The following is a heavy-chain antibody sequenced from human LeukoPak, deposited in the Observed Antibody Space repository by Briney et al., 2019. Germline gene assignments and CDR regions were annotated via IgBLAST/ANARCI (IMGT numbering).Heavy chain of an antibody. V-gene: IGHV1-69*13. CDR3: ARVPVKYCSGGSCYFPNYYYYYYMDV. Sequence: SVKVSCKASGGTFSSYAISWVRQAPGQGLEWMGGIIPIFGTANYAQKFQGRVTITADESTSTAYMELSSLRSEDTAVYYCARVPVKYCSGGSCYFPNYYYYYYMDVWGKGTTVTISS. J-gene: IGHJ6*03. D-gene: IGHD2-15*01. CDR2: IIPIFGTA. CDR1: GGTFSSYA.